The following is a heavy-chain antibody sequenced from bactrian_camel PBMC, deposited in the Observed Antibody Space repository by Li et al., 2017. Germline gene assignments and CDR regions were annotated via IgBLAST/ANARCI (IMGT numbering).Heavy chain of an antibody. J-gene: IGHJ7*01. D-gene: IGHD4*01. Sequence: VESGGGLVQPGGSLRLSCAASGFTFSSYWMYWVRQAPGKGLEWVSAINCGGGTTYYADSVKGRFTISRDNTKNMVFLQMNSLKSEDTAMYYCAKEMVGGDYGRGDGMDSWGEGTQVTVS. CDR1: GFTFSSYW. CDR2: INCGGGTT. V-gene: IGHV3S1*01.